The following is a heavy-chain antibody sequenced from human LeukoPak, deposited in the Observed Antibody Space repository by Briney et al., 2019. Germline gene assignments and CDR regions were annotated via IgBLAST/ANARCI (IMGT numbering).Heavy chain of an antibody. J-gene: IGHJ5*02. CDR1: GGSFSGHY. CDR3: ARSIVGANWFDP. Sequence: SETLSLTCAVYGGSFSGHYWSWIRQPPGKGLEWIGEINHSGSTNYNPSLKSRVTISVDTSKNQFSLTLSSVTAADTAVYYCARSIVGANWFDPWGQGTLVTVSS. CDR2: INHSGST. V-gene: IGHV4-34*01. D-gene: IGHD1-26*01.